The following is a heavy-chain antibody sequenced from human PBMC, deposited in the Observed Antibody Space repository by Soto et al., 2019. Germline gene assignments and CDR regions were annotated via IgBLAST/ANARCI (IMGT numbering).Heavy chain of an antibody. CDR1: GGSVSSSSYS. Sequence: SETLSLTCSVSGGSVSSSSYSWGWIRQSPGKGLEWIGTIYSSENTYYNPSLMSRVTISVDTSKNEFSLKLSSVAAADTAVYYCARXNGYCISTNCHGYYGMDVWGQGTTVTVSS. J-gene: IGHJ6*02. D-gene: IGHD2-2*03. CDR3: ARXNGYCISTNCHGYYGMDV. V-gene: IGHV4-39*01. CDR2: IYSSENT.